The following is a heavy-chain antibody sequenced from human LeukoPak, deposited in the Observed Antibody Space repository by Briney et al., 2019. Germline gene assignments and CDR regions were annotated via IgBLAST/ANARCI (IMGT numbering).Heavy chain of an antibody. Sequence: ASVKVSCKASGYTFTSYDINWVRQATGQGLEWMGWMNPNSGNTGYAQKFQGRVTMTRNTSISTAYMELSSLRPEDTAVYYCARGVWFGKTYWYFDLWGRGTLVTVSS. J-gene: IGHJ2*01. CDR3: ARGVWFGKTYWYFDL. CDR2: MNPNSGNT. CDR1: GYTFTSYD. D-gene: IGHD3-10*01. V-gene: IGHV1-8*01.